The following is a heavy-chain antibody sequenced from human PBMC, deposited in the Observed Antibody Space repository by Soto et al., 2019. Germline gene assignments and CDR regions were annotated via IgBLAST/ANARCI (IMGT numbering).Heavy chain of an antibody. Sequence: QVQLQESGPGLVKPSETLSLSCTVSGGSTSSSNYYWSWIRQPPGKGVEWIGYIYFSGITNYNPSLQSRATISVDTSGSKFSLNLVSVTAADTAIYYCARGVALHPFAGHWFDSWGQGTLVTVSS. D-gene: IGHD2-15*01. CDR2: IYFSGIT. CDR3: ARGVALHPFAGHWFDS. CDR1: GGSTSSSNYY. J-gene: IGHJ5*01. V-gene: IGHV4-61*01.